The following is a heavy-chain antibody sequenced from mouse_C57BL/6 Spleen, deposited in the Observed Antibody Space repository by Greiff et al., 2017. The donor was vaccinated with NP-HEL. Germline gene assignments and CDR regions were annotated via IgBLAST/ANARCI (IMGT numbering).Heavy chain of an antibody. CDR1: GYTFTDYY. CDR3: ARSEMGGYDGFAY. D-gene: IGHD2-2*01. CDR2: INPNNGGT. J-gene: IGHJ3*01. Sequence: EVQLQQSGPELVKPGASVKISCKASGYTFTDYYMNWVKQSHGKSLEWIGDINPNNGGTSYNQKFKGKATLTVDKSSSTAYMELRSLTSEDSAVYYCARSEMGGYDGFAYWGQGTLVTVSA. V-gene: IGHV1-26*01.